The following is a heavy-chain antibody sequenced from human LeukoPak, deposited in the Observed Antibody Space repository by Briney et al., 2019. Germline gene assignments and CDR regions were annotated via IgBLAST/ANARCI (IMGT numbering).Heavy chain of an antibody. D-gene: IGHD1-26*01. V-gene: IGHV1-69*13. J-gene: IGHJ4*02. CDR3: ARDNGHGGSYWLY. CDR2: IIPIFGTA. CDR1: GGTFSSYA. Sequence: SVKVSCKASGGTFSSYAISWVRQAPGQGLEWMGGIIPIFGTANYAQKFQGRVTITADESTSTAYMELSSLRSEDTAVYHCARDNGHGGSYWLYWGQGTLVTVSS.